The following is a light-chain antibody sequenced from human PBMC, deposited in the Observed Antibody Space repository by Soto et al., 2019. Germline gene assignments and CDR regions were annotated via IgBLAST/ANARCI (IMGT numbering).Light chain of an antibody. V-gene: IGLV6-57*02. Sequence: NFMLTQPHSVSESPGKTVTISCTGSSGSIASNYVQWYQQRPGSAPTTVIYEDNQRPSGVPDRFSGSIDSSSNSASLTISGLKTEDEADYYCQSYDSSNHEVFGTVTKLTVL. CDR2: EDN. CDR1: SGSIASNY. J-gene: IGLJ1*01. CDR3: QSYDSSNHEV.